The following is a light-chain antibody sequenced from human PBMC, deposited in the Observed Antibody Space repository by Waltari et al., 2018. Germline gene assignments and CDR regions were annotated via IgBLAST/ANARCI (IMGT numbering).Light chain of an antibody. V-gene: IGLV2-11*01. CDR2: DVS. Sequence: QSALTQPRSVSGSPGQSVTISCTGTSSDVGGYDYVSWYQPHPGKAPKLMIYDVSEWPSGVPDRFSGSKSGNTASLTISGLQAEDEADYYCSSEADNYVYVFGTGTEVTV. CDR1: SSDVGGYDY. J-gene: IGLJ1*01. CDR3: SSEADNYVYV.